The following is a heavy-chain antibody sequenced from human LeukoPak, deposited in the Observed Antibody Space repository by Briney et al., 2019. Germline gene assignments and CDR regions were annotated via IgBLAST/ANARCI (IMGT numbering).Heavy chain of an antibody. V-gene: IGHV3-74*01. CDR2: INPGGSST. Sequence: GWSLRLSCAASGFAFSSYWMHWLRQVPGKGLVWVSRINPGGSSTAYADSVKGRFTISRDNAKNTLYLQMNSLRAEDTAVYYCARSNQADDYWGQGTLVTVSS. J-gene: IGHJ4*02. CDR3: ARSNQADDY. CDR1: GFAFSSYW. D-gene: IGHD4-11*01.